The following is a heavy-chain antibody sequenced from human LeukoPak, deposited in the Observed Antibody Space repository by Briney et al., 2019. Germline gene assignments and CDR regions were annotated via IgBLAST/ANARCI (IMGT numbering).Heavy chain of an antibody. V-gene: IGHV3-53*01. CDR1: GFTVSNNF. CDR2: IYSGGST. J-gene: IGHJ4*02. D-gene: IGHD2-21*01. CDR3: TRGGGGSSPHY. Sequence: PGGSLRLSCAASGFTVSNNFLSWVRQPPGKGLEWVSDIYSGGSTYYADSVKGRFTISRDNSKNTLYLQMNSLRAEDTAVYYCTRGGGGSSPHYWGQGTLVTVSS.